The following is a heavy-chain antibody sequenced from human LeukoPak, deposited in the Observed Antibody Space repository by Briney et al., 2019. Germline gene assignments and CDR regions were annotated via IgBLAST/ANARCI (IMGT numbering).Heavy chain of an antibody. D-gene: IGHD6-13*01. J-gene: IGHJ4*02. CDR2: IYSAGST. Sequence: GGSLRLSCAASGFTVSSNYMSWVRQAPGKGLEWVSVIYSAGSTYYADSVKGRFTISRDNSKNTLYLQMNSLRAEDTAVYYCAKDRKKLIAAAGDYWGQGTLVTVSS. CDR1: GFTVSSNY. CDR3: AKDRKKLIAAAGDY. V-gene: IGHV3-53*01.